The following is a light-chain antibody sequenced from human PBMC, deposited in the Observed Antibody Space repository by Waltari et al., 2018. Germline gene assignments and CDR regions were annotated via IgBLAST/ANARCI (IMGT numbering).Light chain of an antibody. CDR3: QEANSFPYT. V-gene: IGKV1-12*01. J-gene: IGKJ2*01. CDR2: AAS. Sequence: DIQMTQSPSSVSASVGDRVNITCRASQDISSWLAWYQQKPGKAPKLLIYAASSLQSGVPSRFSGSGSGTDFTLTISSLQPEDFASYYCQEANSFPYTFGQGTKLEIK. CDR1: QDISSW.